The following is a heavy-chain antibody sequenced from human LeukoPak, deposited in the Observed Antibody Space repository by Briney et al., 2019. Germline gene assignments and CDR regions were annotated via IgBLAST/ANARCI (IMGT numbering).Heavy chain of an antibody. D-gene: IGHD5-12*01. CDR2: ISSSSGYI. CDR1: GFTFSSYS. V-gene: IGHV3-21*01. J-gene: IGHJ4*02. Sequence: GGALRLSCAASGFTFSSYSMNWVREDPGKGLEWGSSISSSSGYIYYAASVKGRFTISRDNAKNSLYLQMNSLRAEGTAVYYCASVGGYRGYDPLNYWGQGTLVTVSS. CDR3: ASVGGYRGYDPLNY.